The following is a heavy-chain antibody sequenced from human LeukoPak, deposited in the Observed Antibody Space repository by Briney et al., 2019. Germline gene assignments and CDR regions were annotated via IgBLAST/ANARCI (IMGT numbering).Heavy chain of an antibody. V-gene: IGHV1-18*04. D-gene: IGHD3-22*01. CDR3: ARSGYYFVGFDY. CDR1: GYTFTSYY. Sequence: ASVKVSCKASGYTFTSYYMHWVRQAPGQGLEWMGWISAYNGNTNFAPKFQDRVIMTTDTSTSTAYMELRSLRSDDTAVYFCARSGYYFVGFDYWGQGTLVTVSS. J-gene: IGHJ4*02. CDR2: ISAYNGNT.